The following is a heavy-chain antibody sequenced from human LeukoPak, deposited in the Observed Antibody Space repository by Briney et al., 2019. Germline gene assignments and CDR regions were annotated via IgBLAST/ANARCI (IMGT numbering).Heavy chain of an antibody. CDR2: LSDSGSA. Sequence: GGSLRLSCAVSGITLSNYGMSWVRQAPGKGLEWVSGLSDSGSAYYADSVKGRFTISRDNSKNTLYLQMNSLRAEDTAVYYCAKDLSQQLVYYFDYWGQGTLVTVSS. CDR1: GITLSNYG. CDR3: AKDLSQQLVYYFDY. D-gene: IGHD6-13*01. J-gene: IGHJ4*02. V-gene: IGHV3-23*01.